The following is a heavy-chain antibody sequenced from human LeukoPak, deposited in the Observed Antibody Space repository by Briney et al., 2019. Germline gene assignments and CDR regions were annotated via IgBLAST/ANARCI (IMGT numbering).Heavy chain of an antibody. V-gene: IGHV4-59*01. CDR2: IYYSGST. J-gene: IGHJ3*02. Sequence: SETLSLTCTASGGSISSYYWSWIRQPPGKGLEWIGYIYYSGSTNYNPSLKSRVTISVDTSKNQFSLKLSSVTAADTAVYSCARNRDGYNYDAFDIWGQGTMVTVSS. D-gene: IGHD5-24*01. CDR1: GGSISSYY. CDR3: ARNRDGYNYDAFDI.